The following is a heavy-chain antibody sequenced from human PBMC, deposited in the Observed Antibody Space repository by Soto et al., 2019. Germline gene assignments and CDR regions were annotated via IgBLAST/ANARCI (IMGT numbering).Heavy chain of an antibody. J-gene: IGHJ5*02. Sequence: PXETLSLTCTVSGCSISSGDYYWSWIRQPPGKGLEWIGYIYYSGSTYYNPSLKSRVTISVDTSKNQFSLKLSSVTAADTAVYYCARGRGAARPGWFDPWGKGNLVTVSS. V-gene: IGHV4-30-4*01. CDR3: ARGRGAARPGWFDP. CDR1: GCSISSGDYY. D-gene: IGHD6-6*01. CDR2: IYYSGST.